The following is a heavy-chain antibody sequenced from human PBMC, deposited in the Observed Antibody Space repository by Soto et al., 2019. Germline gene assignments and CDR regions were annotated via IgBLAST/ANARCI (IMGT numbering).Heavy chain of an antibody. CDR2: IYYSGST. CDR3: ARLAVADHVFDY. CDR1: GGSISSYY. Sequence: SETLSLTCTVSGGSISSYYWSWIRQPPGKGLEWIGYIYYSGSTNYNPSLKSRVTISVDTSKNQFSLKLSSVTAADTAVYYCARLAVADHVFDYWGQGTLVTVSS. V-gene: IGHV4-59*08. J-gene: IGHJ4*02. D-gene: IGHD6-19*01.